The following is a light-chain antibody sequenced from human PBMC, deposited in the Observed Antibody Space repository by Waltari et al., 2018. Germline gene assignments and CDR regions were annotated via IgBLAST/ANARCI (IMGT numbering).Light chain of an antibody. CDR1: ELASKR. CDR2: YNS. J-gene: IGLJ2*01. V-gene: IGLV3-21*04. CDR3: QVWHTGTNHVV. Sequence: SYVLTQPPPVSVAPGMTARITCEGTELASKRFYWYQQRPGQAPVLVMYYNSDRPSGIPERFSGSNSGNTATLTITRVEAGDEADYYCQVWHTGTNHVVFGGGTKLTVL.